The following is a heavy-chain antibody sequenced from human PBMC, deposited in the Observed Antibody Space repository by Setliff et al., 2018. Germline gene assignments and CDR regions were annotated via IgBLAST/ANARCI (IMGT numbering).Heavy chain of an antibody. D-gene: IGHD4-17*01. CDR1: GGTFSSKA. CDR2: FIPSFGTA. Sequence: ASVKVSCKASGGTFSSKAISWVRQAPGQGLEWMGGFIPSFGTANYAQKFQGRLTITADESTSTAYMELNSLRSEDTAIYYCARDSYGDNLPYNWFAPWGQGTLGTAPQ. J-gene: IGHJ5*02. V-gene: IGHV1-69*13. CDR3: ARDSYGDNLPYNWFAP.